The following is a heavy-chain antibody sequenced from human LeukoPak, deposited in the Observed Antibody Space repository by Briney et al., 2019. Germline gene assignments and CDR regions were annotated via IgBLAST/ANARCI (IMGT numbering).Heavy chain of an antibody. D-gene: IGHD4-17*01. CDR3: ARDHDYGDYDY. CDR1: GFTFSDYY. Sequence: GGSLRLSCAASGFTFSDYYMSWIRQAPGKGLEWVSYISSSGNTIYYADSVKGRFTISRDNAMNSLFLQMNSLRAEDTALYYCARDHDYGDYDYWGQGTLVTVSS. J-gene: IGHJ4*02. CDR2: ISSSGNTI. V-gene: IGHV3-11*04.